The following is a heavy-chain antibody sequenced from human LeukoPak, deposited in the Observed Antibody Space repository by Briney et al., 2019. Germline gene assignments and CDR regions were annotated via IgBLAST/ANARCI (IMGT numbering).Heavy chain of an antibody. CDR2: IYYSGSS. J-gene: IGHJ6*02. V-gene: IGHV4-59*01. Sequence: PSETLSLTCTVSGGSISSYYWSWLRQPPGKGLEWVGYIYYSGSSNYNPSLKSRVTISVDTSQNQLSLKLSSATAADTAVYYCARVGLYSSGWYVNYYYGMDVWGQGTTVTVSS. D-gene: IGHD6-19*01. CDR1: GGSISSYY. CDR3: ARVGLYSSGWYVNYYYGMDV.